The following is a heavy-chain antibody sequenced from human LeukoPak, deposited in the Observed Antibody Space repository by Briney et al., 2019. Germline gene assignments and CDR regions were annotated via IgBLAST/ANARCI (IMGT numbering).Heavy chain of an antibody. CDR1: GDTFTGYY. Sequence: ASVKVSCKASGDTFTGYYMHWVRQAPGQGLEWMGIINPSGGSTSYAQKFQGRVTMTRDTSTSTVYMELSSLRSEDTAVYYCARDRILDIVVVPAELDYWGQGTLVTVSS. J-gene: IGHJ4*02. CDR3: ARDRILDIVVVPAELDY. CDR2: INPSGGST. D-gene: IGHD2-2*03. V-gene: IGHV1-46*01.